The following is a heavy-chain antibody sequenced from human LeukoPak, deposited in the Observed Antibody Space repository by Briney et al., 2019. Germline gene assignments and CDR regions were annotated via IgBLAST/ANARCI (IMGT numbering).Heavy chain of an antibody. CDR1: GFTFSSYA. V-gene: IGHV3-23*01. CDR2: ISGSGGGT. J-gene: IGHJ4*02. CDR3: AKDIRYDNMAADY. Sequence: AGGSLRLSCAASGFTFSSYAMSWVRQAPGKGLEWVSVISGSGGGTYYADSVKGRFTISRDNSKNTLYLQMNSLRAEDTAVYYCAKDIRYDNMAADYWGQGTLVTVSS. D-gene: IGHD3-22*01.